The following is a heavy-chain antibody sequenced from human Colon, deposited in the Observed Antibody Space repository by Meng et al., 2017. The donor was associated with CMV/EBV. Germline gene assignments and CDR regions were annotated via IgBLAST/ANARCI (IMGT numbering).Heavy chain of an antibody. D-gene: IGHD5-18*01. CDR2: ISTSGRDI. J-gene: IGHJ1*01. CDR1: GFIFTSYT. CDR3: VRHLEAGRNGYSEPF. V-gene: IGHV3-21*01. Sequence: GGSLRLSCAASGFIFTSYTMNWVRQAPGKGLEWVSSISTSGRDIFYADSMKGRFTLSRDNAKNSLYLQMDSLRAEDTAVYYCVRHLEAGRNGYSEPFWGQGTLVTVSS.